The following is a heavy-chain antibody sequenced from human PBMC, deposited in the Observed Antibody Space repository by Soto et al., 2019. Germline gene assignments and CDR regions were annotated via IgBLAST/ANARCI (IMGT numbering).Heavy chain of an antibody. CDR1: GFTFSSYA. Sequence: GGSLRLSCAASGFTFSSYAMSWVRQAPGKGLEWVSAISGRGGSTSYADSVKGRFTISRDNSKNTLYLQMNSLRAEDTAVYYCAKQVYDSSGFSDYWGQGTLVTVSS. J-gene: IGHJ4*02. CDR3: AKQVYDSSGFSDY. CDR2: ISGRGGST. D-gene: IGHD3-22*01. V-gene: IGHV3-23*01.